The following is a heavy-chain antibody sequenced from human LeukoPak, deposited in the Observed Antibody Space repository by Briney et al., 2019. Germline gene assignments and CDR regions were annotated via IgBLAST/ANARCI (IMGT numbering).Heavy chain of an antibody. J-gene: IGHJ2*01. Sequence: PGGSLRLSCAASGFTFSSYGMHWVRQAPGKGLEWVAVIWYDGSNKYYADSVKGRFTISRDNSKNTLYLQMNSLRAEDTAVYYCAKDKEAVAGYWYFDLWGRGTLVIVSS. V-gene: IGHV3-33*06. CDR3: AKDKEAVAGYWYFDL. D-gene: IGHD6-19*01. CDR2: IWYDGSNK. CDR1: GFTFSSYG.